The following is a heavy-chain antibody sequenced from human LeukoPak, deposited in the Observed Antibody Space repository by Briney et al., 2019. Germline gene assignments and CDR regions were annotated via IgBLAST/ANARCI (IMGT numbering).Heavy chain of an antibody. CDR2: INPNSGGT. V-gene: IGHV1-2*02. J-gene: IGHJ2*01. Sequence: ASVTVSCKASGYTFIDYYIHWVRQAPGEGLEWMGWINPNSGGTNYAQKFQGSVTMTRDTSISTAYMELTRLNSDDTAVYYCAKNMGYGDYWYFDLWGRGTLVTVSS. D-gene: IGHD4-17*01. CDR1: GYTFIDYY. CDR3: AKNMGYGDYWYFDL.